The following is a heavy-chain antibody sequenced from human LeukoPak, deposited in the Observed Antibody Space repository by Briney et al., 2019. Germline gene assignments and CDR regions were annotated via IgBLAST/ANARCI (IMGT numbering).Heavy chain of an antibody. J-gene: IGHJ6*04. V-gene: IGHV3-30*18. CDR1: GFTFSSYG. CDR2: ISYDGSNK. D-gene: IGHD2-2*01. Sequence: GGSLRLSCAASGFTFSSYGMHWVCQAPGKGLEWVAVISYDGSNKYYADSVKGRFTISRDNSKNTLYLQMNSLRAEDTAVYYCAKDGSAGYCSSTSCQPHYYYYGMDVWGKGTTVTVSS. CDR3: AKDGSAGYCSSTSCQPHYYYYGMDV.